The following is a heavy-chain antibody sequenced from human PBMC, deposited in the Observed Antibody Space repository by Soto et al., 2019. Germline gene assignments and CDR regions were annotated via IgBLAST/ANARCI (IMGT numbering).Heavy chain of an antibody. CDR3: APSGPSYGSGSYYTLDY. CDR2: ISGSGGST. V-gene: IGHV3-23*01. Sequence: SLRLSCAASGFTFSSYAMSWVRQAPGKGLEWVSAISGSGGSTYYADSVKGRFTISRDNSKNTLYLQMNSLRAEDTAVYYCAPSGPSYGSGSYYTLDYWGQGTLVTVSS. D-gene: IGHD3-10*01. J-gene: IGHJ4*02. CDR1: GFTFSSYA.